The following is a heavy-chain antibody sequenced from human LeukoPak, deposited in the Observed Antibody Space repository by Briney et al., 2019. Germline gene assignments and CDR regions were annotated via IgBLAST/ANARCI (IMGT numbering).Heavy chain of an antibody. D-gene: IGHD5-24*01. CDR2: IYYSGST. CDR1: GGSISSYY. Sequence: SETLSLTCTVSGGSISSYYWSWIRQPPGKGLEWIGYIYYSGSTNYNPSLKSRVTISVDTSKNQFSLKLSSVTAADTAVYYCARVDLVEMATIDAFDIWGQGTMVTASS. J-gene: IGHJ3*02. CDR3: ARVDLVEMATIDAFDI. V-gene: IGHV4-59*01.